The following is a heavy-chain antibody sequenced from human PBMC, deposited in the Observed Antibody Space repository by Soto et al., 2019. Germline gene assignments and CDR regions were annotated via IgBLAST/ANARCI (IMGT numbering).Heavy chain of an antibody. J-gene: IGHJ4*02. CDR2: IYYSGST. CDR1: GGSISSGGYY. V-gene: IGHV4-31*03. D-gene: IGHD3-22*01. Sequence: QVQLQESGPGLVKPSQTLSLTCTVSGGSISSGGYYWSWIRQHPGQGLEWIGYIYYSGSTYYNPSLKSRVTISVDTSKNQFSLKLSSVNAADTAVYYCARVGGVGYYDSSGHFDYWGQGTLVTVSS. CDR3: ARVGGVGYYDSSGHFDY.